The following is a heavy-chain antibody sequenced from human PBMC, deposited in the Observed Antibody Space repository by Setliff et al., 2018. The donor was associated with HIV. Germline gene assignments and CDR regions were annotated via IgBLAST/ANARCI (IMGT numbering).Heavy chain of an antibody. CDR2: IYYSGST. CDR1: GGSISSYY. Sequence: SETLSLTCTVSGGSISSYYWSWIRQPPGKGLEWIGYIYYSGSTNYNPSLKSRVTISVDTSKNQLSLKLSSVTAADTAVYYCARLTKGVVNAFDYWGQGTLVTVSS. J-gene: IGHJ4*02. D-gene: IGHD3-3*01. CDR3: ARLTKGVVNAFDY. V-gene: IGHV4-59*01.